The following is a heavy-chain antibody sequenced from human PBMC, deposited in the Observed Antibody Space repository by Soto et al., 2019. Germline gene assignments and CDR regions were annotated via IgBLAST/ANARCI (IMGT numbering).Heavy chain of an antibody. Sequence: GESLKISCAASGFTFSTYSMNWVRQAPGKGLEWVSYISGSSRTIYCADSVMGRFTVSRDNAKNSLYLQMNSLRAEDTAVYYCARVPREDRPDLWGQGTLVTVSS. CDR1: GFTFSTYS. D-gene: IGHD3-22*01. CDR3: ARVPREDRPDL. CDR2: ISGSSRTI. V-gene: IGHV3-48*01. J-gene: IGHJ5*02.